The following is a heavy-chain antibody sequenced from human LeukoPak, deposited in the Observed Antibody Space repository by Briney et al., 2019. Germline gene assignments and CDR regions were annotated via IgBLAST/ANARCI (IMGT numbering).Heavy chain of an antibody. CDR2: IIPIFGTA. Sequence: SVKVSCKASGGTFSSYAISWVRQAPGQGLEWMGGIIPIFGTANYAQKFQGRVTITADESTSTAYMELSSLRSEDTAVYYCAGSVLMAKGSTPEYFQHWGQGTLVTVSS. CDR1: GGTFSSYA. D-gene: IGHD2-8*01. V-gene: IGHV1-69*13. J-gene: IGHJ1*01. CDR3: AGSVLMAKGSTPEYFQH.